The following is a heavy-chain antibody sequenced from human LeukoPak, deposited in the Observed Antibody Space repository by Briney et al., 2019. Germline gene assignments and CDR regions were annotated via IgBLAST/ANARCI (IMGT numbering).Heavy chain of an antibody. D-gene: IGHD4-11*01. CDR1: GFTFSSYS. V-gene: IGHV3-21*01. CDR2: ISSSSSYI. J-gene: IGHJ4*02. Sequence: GGSLRLSCAPSGFTFSSYSMNWVRQAPGNGLEWVSSISSSSSYIYYADSVKGRFTISRDNAKNSLYLQMNSLRAEDTAVYYCARDDYTTYYFDYWGQGTLVTVSS. CDR3: ARDDYTTYYFDY.